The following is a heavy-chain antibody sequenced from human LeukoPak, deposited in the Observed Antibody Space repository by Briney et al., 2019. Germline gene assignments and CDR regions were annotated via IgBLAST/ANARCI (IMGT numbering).Heavy chain of an antibody. V-gene: IGHV4-59*12. J-gene: IGHJ4*02. D-gene: IGHD5-18*01. CDR1: GDTLSTYY. Sequence: SETLSLTCSLSGDTLSTYYWHWIRQTPGRGLEWIGHISLGNTEYNPSLKSRVTISVDTSKNEFYLRLTSVTAADTALYFCARDKRHSYGKYFDPWSQGTLVSVSS. CDR3: ARDKRHSYGKYFDP. CDR2: ISLGNT.